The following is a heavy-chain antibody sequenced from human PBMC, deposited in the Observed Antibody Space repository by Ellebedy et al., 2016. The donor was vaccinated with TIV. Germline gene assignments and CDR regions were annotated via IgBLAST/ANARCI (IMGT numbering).Heavy chain of an antibody. CDR3: ARQGGSYFD. V-gene: IGHV4-39*01. CDR2: IYYSGNT. D-gene: IGHD1-26*01. CDR1: GGSVGSSSYY. Sequence: SETLSLTCTVSGGSVGSSSYYWGWIRQPPGEGLEWIGSIYYSGNTYYNPSLRSRVTMSVDTSKNQFSLKPTSVTAADTAVYYCARQGGSYFDWGQGTLVTVSS. J-gene: IGHJ4*02.